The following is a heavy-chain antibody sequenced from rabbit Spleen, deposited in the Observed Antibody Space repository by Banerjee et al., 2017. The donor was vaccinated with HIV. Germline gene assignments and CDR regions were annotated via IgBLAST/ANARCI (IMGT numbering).Heavy chain of an antibody. CDR3: ARGSATMTMVITGYYFNL. CDR1: GFSFSSSYY. D-gene: IGHD2-1*01. CDR2: IYTGDGTST. Sequence: QEQLVESGGGLVQPEGSLTLTCTASGFSFSSSYYMCWVRQAPGKGLEWIGCIYTGDGTSTAYASWAKGRFTVSKTSSTTVTLQLTSLTAADTATYFCARGSATMTMVITGYYFNLWGQGTLVTVS. J-gene: IGHJ4*01. V-gene: IGHV1S45*01.